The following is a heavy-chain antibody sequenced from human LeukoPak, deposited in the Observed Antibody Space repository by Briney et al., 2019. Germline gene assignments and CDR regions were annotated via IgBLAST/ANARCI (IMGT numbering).Heavy chain of an antibody. J-gene: IGHJ4*02. CDR3: AKEGY. CDR2: IKLDGSEK. CDR1: GFSFSRVW. V-gene: IGHV3-7*01. Sequence: GGSLRLSYAASGFSFSRVWMSWVRQAPGKGPEWVASIKLDGSEKYYVDSVKGRFTISRDNAKNSLYLQMNTLRAEDTAVYYCAKEGYWGQGTLVTVSS.